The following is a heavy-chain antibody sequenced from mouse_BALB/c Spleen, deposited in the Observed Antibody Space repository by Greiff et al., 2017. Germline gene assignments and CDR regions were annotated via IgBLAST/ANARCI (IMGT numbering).Heavy chain of an antibody. D-gene: IGHD4-1*01. CDR3: ARSGGELGGGFFDY. CDR2: ISSGSSTI. CDR1: GFTFSSFG. V-gene: IGHV5-17*02. Sequence: EVKLMESGGGLVQPGGSRKLSCAASGFTFSSFGMHWVRQAPEKGLEWVAYISSGSSTIYYADTVKGRFTISSDNPKNTLFLQMTSLRSEDTAMYYCARSGGELGGGFFDYWGQGTTLTVSS. J-gene: IGHJ2*01.